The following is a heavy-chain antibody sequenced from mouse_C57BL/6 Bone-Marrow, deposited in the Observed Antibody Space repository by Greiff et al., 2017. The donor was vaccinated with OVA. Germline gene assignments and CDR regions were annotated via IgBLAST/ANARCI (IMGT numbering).Heavy chain of an antibody. CDR2: IDPSDSET. Sequence: VQLQQPGAELVRPGSSVKLSCKASGYTFTSYWMHWVKQRPIQGLEWIGNIDPSDSETHYNQKFKDKATLTVDKSSSTAYMQLSSLTSEDSAVYYCARSGFYYYGSSYFDYWGQGTTLTVSS. J-gene: IGHJ2*01. D-gene: IGHD1-1*01. V-gene: IGHV1-52*01. CDR1: GYTFTSYW. CDR3: ARSGFYYYGSSYFDY.